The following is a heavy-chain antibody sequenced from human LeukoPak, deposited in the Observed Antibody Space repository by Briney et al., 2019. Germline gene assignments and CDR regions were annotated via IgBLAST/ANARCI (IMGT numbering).Heavy chain of an antibody. D-gene: IGHD6-13*01. CDR1: GFIFSIYS. J-gene: IGHJ4*02. CDR2: IGSSSIYI. Sequence: GGSLRLSCAASGFIFSIYSMNWVRQAPGKGLEWVSSIGSSSIYIYYADSVKGRFTISRDNAKNSLYLQMNSLRAEDTAVYYCASRFRRSMGAAVHFDYWGQGTLVTVSS. CDR3: ASRFRRSMGAAVHFDY. V-gene: IGHV3-21*01.